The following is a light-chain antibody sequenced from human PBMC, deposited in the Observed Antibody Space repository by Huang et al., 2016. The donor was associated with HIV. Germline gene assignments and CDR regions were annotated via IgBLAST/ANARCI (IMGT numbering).Light chain of an antibody. Sequence: EIVLTQSPATLSLSPGERATLSCRTSQSVSSYLAWFQQKPGQAPRLLIYDASNRATGTPARFSGSGSGTDFTLTISSPEAEDFAVYYCQQHRNWPITFGQGTRLEIK. V-gene: IGKV3-11*01. J-gene: IGKJ5*01. CDR2: DAS. CDR3: QQHRNWPIT. CDR1: QSVSSY.